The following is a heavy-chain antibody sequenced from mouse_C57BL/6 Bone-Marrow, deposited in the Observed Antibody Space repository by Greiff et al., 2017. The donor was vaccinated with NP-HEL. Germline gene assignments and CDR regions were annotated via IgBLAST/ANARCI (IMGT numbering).Heavy chain of an antibody. D-gene: IGHD1-1*01. CDR3: ARTTVVPNEGFAY. Sequence: QVQLQQSGPELVKPGASVKISCKASGYAFSSSWMNWVKQRPGKGLEWIGRIYPGDGDTNYNGKFKGKATLTADKSSSTAYMQLSSLTSEDSAVYFCARTTVVPNEGFAYWGQGTLVTVSA. CDR1: GYAFSSSW. V-gene: IGHV1-82*01. CDR2: IYPGDGDT. J-gene: IGHJ3*01.